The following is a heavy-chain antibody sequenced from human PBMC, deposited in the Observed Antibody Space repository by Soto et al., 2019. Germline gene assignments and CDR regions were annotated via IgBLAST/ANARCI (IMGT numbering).Heavy chain of an antibody. D-gene: IGHD3-10*01. J-gene: IGHJ6*03. V-gene: IGHV5-51*01. Sequence: PGESLKISCKGSGYSFTSYWIGWVRQMPGKGLEWMGIIYPGDSDTRYSPSFQGQVTISADKSISTAYLQWSSLKASDTAMYYCARRKRTMVRGSHYYYYMDVWGKGTTVTVS. CDR3: ARRKRTMVRGSHYYYYMDV. CDR1: GYSFTSYW. CDR2: IYPGDSDT.